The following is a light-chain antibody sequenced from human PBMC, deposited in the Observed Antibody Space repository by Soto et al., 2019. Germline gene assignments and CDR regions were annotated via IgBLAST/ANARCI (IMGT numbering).Light chain of an antibody. CDR2: AAS. Sequence: DLPMTQSPSSLSASVGDRVTITCRASQSISSYLNWYQQKPGKAPKLLIYAASSLQSGVPSRFSGSGSGTDFTLTISSLQPEDFATYYCQQSYSTPRTYGQGTKAEIK. J-gene: IGKJ1*01. V-gene: IGKV1-39*01. CDR1: QSISSY. CDR3: QQSYSTPRT.